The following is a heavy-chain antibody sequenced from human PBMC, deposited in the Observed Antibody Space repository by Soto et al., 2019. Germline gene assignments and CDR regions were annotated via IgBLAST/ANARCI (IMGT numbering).Heavy chain of an antibody. D-gene: IGHD6-13*01. CDR3: ERHALPSARPLHSSSWIGYYYYGMDV. CDR2: IDPSDSYT. CDR1: GYSFTSYW. J-gene: IGHJ6*02. Sequence: GESLKISCKGSGYSFTSYWISWVRQMPGKGLEWMGRIDPSDSYTNYSPSFQGHVTISADKSISTAYLQWSSLKASDTAMYYCERHALPSARPLHSSSWIGYYYYGMDVWGQGTTVTVSS. V-gene: IGHV5-10-1*01.